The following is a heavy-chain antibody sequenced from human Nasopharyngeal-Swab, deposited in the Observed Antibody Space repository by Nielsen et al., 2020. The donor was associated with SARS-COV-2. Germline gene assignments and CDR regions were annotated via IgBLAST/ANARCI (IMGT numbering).Heavy chain of an antibody. CDR3: ARALPDTYCGGDCYYN. D-gene: IGHD2-21*02. J-gene: IGHJ4*02. V-gene: IGHV3-9*01. Sequence: GGSLRLSCAASGFTFDDYAMHWVRQAPGKGLEWVSGISWNGGSIGYADSVKGRFTISGDNAKNSLYLQMNSLRAEDTAVYYCARALPDTYCGGDCYYNWGQGTLVTVSS. CDR2: ISWNGGSI. CDR1: GFTFDDYA.